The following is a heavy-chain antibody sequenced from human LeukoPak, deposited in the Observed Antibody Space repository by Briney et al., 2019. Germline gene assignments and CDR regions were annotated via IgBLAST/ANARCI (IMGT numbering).Heavy chain of an antibody. CDR2: ISSSGSTI. CDR1: GFTFSSYE. J-gene: IGHJ6*03. D-gene: IGHD4-11*01. Sequence: PGGSLRLSCAASGFTFSSYEMNWVRQAPGKGLEWVSYISSSGSTIYYADSVKGRFTISRDNAKNSLYLQMNSLRAEDTAVYYCARGSNLPPDDYYYYYMDVWGKGTTFTVSS. V-gene: IGHV3-48*03. CDR3: ARGSNLPPDDYYYYYMDV.